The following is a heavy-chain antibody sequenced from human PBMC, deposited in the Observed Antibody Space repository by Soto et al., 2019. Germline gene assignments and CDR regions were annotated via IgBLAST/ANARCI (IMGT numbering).Heavy chain of an antibody. CDR1: GFIFSNNG. D-gene: IGHD3-10*02. V-gene: IGHV3-30*03. CDR3: AIVRVADSPLDH. Sequence: QVQLVESGGGVVQPGRSLRLYCEGSGFIFSNNGMHWVRQAPGKGLEWVAFMSYDGSAKFLADSVKGRFTISRDNSKSTLFLHMSILRAEDTAMYYCAIVRVADSPLDHWGQGTLVTVSS. J-gene: IGHJ4*02. CDR2: MSYDGSAK.